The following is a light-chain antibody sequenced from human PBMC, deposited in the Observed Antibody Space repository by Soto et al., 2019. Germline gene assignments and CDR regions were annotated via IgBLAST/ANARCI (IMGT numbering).Light chain of an antibody. Sequence: DVQLTQSPSFLSASVGDRVTITCRASQGITNYLAWYQQKPGKAPKPLIHTASTLQSGVPSRFSGSGAGAEFTLTITGLQPEDFATYFCQQFHTYPWTFGQGTKVDIK. V-gene: IGKV1-9*01. J-gene: IGKJ1*01. CDR3: QQFHTYPWT. CDR2: TAS. CDR1: QGITNY.